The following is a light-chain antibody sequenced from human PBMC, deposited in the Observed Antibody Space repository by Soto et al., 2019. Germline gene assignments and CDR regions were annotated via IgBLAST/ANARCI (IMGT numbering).Light chain of an antibody. J-gene: IGLJ1*01. Sequence: QSVLTQPPSASGPPGQGVTISCSGRGANIGNNFVCWYQQLPGTAPKLLIYSNNQRPSGVPDRFSGSKSGTSASLAISGLRSEDEGDYYCVSWDDSMSGLVFGTGTKVTV. V-gene: IGLV1-47*02. CDR3: VSWDDSMSGLV. CDR2: SNN. CDR1: GANIGNNF.